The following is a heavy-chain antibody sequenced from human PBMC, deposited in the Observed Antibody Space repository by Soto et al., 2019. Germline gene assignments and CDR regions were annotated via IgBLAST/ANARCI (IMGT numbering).Heavy chain of an antibody. V-gene: IGHV4-34*01. J-gene: IGHJ4*02. CDR1: GGSVSGYF. CDR3: ARGKFWSAEFDY. Sequence: SETLSLTCGVYGGSVSGYFWSWIRQPPGKGLEWIGEINHSGSTNYNWSLKSRVTISVDTSKNQFSLKLSSVTAADTAVYYCARGKFWSAEFDYWGQGTLVTVSS. D-gene: IGHD3-3*01. CDR2: INHSGST.